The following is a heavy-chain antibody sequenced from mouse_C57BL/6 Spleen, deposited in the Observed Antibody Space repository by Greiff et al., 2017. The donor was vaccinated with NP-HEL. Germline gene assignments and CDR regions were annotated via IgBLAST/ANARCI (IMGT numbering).Heavy chain of an antibody. V-gene: IGHV5-6*01. Sequence: EVKLVESGGDLVKPGGSLKLSCAASGFTFSSYGMSWVRQTPDKRLEWVATISSGGSYTYYPDSVKGRFTISRDNAKNTLYLQMSSLKSEDTAMYYCAREGTRDYAMDYWGQGTSVTVSS. CDR2: ISSGGSYT. D-gene: IGHD3-3*01. CDR3: AREGTRDYAMDY. J-gene: IGHJ4*01. CDR1: GFTFSSYG.